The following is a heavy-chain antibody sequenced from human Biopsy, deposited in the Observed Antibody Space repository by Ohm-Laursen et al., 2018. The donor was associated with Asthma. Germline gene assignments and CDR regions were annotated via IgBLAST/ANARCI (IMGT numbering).Heavy chain of an antibody. V-gene: IGHV1-2*06. D-gene: IGHD1-7*01. CDR1: GYTFTGYY. CDR2: INPNSGGT. CDR3: AREGITGTTAWFDP. J-gene: IGHJ5*02. Sequence: VASVKVSCKASGYTFTGYYMHWVRQAPGRGLEWMGRINPNSGGTNYAQKFQGRVTMTRDTSISTAYMELSRLRSDDTAVYYCAREGITGTTAWFDPWGQGTLVTVSS.